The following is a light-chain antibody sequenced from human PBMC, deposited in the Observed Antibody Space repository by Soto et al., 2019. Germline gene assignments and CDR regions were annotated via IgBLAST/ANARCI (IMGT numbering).Light chain of an antibody. J-gene: IGKJ5*01. CDR2: DAS. CDR3: QQRSNWPST. CDR1: QRISSY. V-gene: IGKV3-11*01. Sequence: EIVLTQSPATLSLSPGERAILSCRASQRISSYLAWYQQRPGQAPRLLIYDASNRATGIPARFSGSGSGTDFTLTISSLEPEDFAVYYCQQRSNWPSTFGQGTRLEIK.